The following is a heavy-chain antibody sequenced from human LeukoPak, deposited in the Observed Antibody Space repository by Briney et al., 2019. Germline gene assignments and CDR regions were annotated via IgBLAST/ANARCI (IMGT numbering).Heavy chain of an antibody. CDR1: GGSFSGYY. J-gene: IGHJ4*02. Sequence: PSETLSLTCAVFGGSFSGYYWSWIRQPPGKGLEWIGEINHSGSTNYNPSLKSRVTISVDTSKNQFSLKLSSVTAADTAVYYCARAGYDFWSGYFHFDYWGQGTLVTVSS. CDR2: INHSGST. D-gene: IGHD3-3*01. V-gene: IGHV4-34*01. CDR3: ARAGYDFWSGYFHFDY.